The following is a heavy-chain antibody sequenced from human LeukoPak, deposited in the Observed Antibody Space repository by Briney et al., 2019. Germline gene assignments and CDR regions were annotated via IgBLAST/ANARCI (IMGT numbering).Heavy chain of an antibody. Sequence: GGSLRLSCAASGFTFSNAWMSRVRQAPGKGLEWVSAISGSGGSTYYADSVKGRFTISRDNSKNTLYLQMNSLRAEDTAVYYCAELGITMIGGVWGKGTTVTISS. J-gene: IGHJ6*04. CDR1: GFTFSNAW. CDR3: AELGITMIGGV. CDR2: ISGSGGST. D-gene: IGHD3-10*02. V-gene: IGHV3-23*01.